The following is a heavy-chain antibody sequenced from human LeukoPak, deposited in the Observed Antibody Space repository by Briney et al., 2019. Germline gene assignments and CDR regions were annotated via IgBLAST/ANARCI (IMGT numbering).Heavy chain of an antibody. D-gene: IGHD3-16*02. V-gene: IGHV1-69*13. J-gene: IGHJ4*02. Sequence: SVKVSCKASGGTFSSYAISWVRQAPGQGLEWMGGIIPIFGTANYAQKFQGRVTITADESTSTAYMELSSLRSEDTAVYYCARVILSLYYFDYWGQGTLVTVSS. CDR3: ARVILSLYYFDY. CDR2: IIPIFGTA. CDR1: GGTFSSYA.